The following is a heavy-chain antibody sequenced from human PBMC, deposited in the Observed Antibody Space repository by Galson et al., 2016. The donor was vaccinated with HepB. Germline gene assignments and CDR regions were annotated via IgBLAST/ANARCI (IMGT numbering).Heavy chain of an antibody. CDR2: ISTYNGNT. V-gene: IGHV1-18*01. CDR1: GYTFNTYG. CDR3: ARDIRIDDGGNSCYFEY. J-gene: IGHJ4*02. D-gene: IGHD4-23*01. Sequence: SVKVSCKASGYTFNTYGFSWVRQAPGQGLEWMGWISTYNGNTNYAQKFQGRVTLTTDTSTSTAYMELRSLRSDDTAVYYCARDIRIDDGGNSCYFEYWGQGTLVTVSS.